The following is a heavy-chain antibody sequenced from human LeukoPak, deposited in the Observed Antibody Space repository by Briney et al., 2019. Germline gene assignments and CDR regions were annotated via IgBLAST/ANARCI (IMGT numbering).Heavy chain of an antibody. D-gene: IGHD3-3*01. J-gene: IGHJ5*02. CDR3: ARDQYDFWSGGEFDP. V-gene: IGHV4-38-2*02. Sequence: SETLSLTCTVSGYSISSGYYWGWIRQPPGKGLEWIGSIYHSGSTYYNPSLKSRVTISVDTSKNQFSLKLSSVPAADTAVYYCARDQYDFWSGGEFDPWGQGTLVTVSS. CDR2: IYHSGST. CDR1: GYSISSGYY.